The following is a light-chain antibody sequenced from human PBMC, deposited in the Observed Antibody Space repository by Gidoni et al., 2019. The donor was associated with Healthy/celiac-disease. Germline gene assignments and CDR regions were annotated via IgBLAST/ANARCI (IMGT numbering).Light chain of an antibody. CDR3: QQYSNWPPFT. CDR1: ETIDYK. V-gene: IGKV3-15*01. J-gene: IGKJ4*01. CDR2: GAS. Sequence: ETVLTQSPVTLSVSSGERAALSCRASETIDYKLAWYQQKPGQAPRLLIYGASIRATGVPDRFRGSGSGTEFTLTISSLQSEDFAFYYCQQYSNWPPFTFGGXTKVEMK.